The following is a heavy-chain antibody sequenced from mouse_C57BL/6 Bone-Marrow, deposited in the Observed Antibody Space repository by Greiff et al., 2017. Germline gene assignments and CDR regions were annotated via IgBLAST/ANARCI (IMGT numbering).Heavy chain of an antibody. CDR1: GYTFTSYW. CDR2: IDPSDSET. Sequence: QVHVKQPGAELVRPGSSVKLSCKASGYTFTSYWMHWVKQRPIQGLEWIGNIDPSDSETHYNQKFKDKATLTVDKSSSTAYMQLSSLTSEDSAVXYCARGITTDVWGTGTTVTVSS. J-gene: IGHJ1*03. CDR3: ARGITTDV. D-gene: IGHD1-1*01. V-gene: IGHV1-52*01.